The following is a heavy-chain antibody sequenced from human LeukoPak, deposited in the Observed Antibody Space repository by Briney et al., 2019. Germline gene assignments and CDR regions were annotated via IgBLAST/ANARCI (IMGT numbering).Heavy chain of an antibody. Sequence: GGSLRLSCAASGFTVITNDMTWVRQAPGKGREWFSVLYSDGNTKYADSVQGRFTISRDNSKNTLYLEMNSLSPDDTAVYYCARGVEPLAANTLAYWGQGTLVTVSS. CDR3: ARGVEPLAANTLAY. CDR1: GFTVITND. CDR2: LYSDGNT. V-gene: IGHV3-53*01. D-gene: IGHD1-14*01. J-gene: IGHJ4*02.